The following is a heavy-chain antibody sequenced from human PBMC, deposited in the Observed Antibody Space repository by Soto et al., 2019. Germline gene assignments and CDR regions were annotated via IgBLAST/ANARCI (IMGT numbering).Heavy chain of an antibody. CDR3: ARVIDYGGNSYYYYYYGMDV. Sequence: QVQLVQSGAEVKKPGSSVKVSCKASGGTFSSYAISWVRQAPGQGLEWMGGIIPIFGTANYTQKFQGRVTITADESTSTAYMELSSLRSEDTAVYYCARVIDYGGNSYYYYYYGMDVWGQGTTVTVSS. CDR1: GGTFSSYA. CDR2: IIPIFGTA. V-gene: IGHV1-69*01. D-gene: IGHD4-17*01. J-gene: IGHJ6*02.